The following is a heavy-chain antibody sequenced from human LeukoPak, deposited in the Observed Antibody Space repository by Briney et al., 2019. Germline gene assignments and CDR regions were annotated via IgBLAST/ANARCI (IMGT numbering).Heavy chain of an antibody. J-gene: IGHJ3*02. D-gene: IGHD6-6*01. CDR1: AFTFSSYE. Sequence: GGSLRLSCAASAFTFSSYELNWVRQAPGKGLEWISYISSSGSIINYADSVKGRFTISRDNAKNSLYLQMNSLRAEDTAVYYCARGATRRSSGAFDIWGQGTMITVSS. CDR2: ISSSGSII. CDR3: ARGATRRSSGAFDI. V-gene: IGHV3-48*03.